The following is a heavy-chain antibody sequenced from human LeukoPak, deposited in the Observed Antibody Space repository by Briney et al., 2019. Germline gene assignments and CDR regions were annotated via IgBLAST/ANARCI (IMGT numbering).Heavy chain of an antibody. CDR3: ARVMNGRDGTFDI. V-gene: IGHV4-61*02. Sequence: SETLSLTCTVSGDSIAGDTYYWSWVRQPAGKGLEWIGRIYNSGNTSYSPSLNSRVTISLDTSKSLLSLKLTSVTAADTAVYYCARVMNGRDGTFDIWGQGTMVTVSS. CDR2: IYNSGNT. J-gene: IGHJ3*02. D-gene: IGHD1-1*01. CDR1: GDSIAGDTYY.